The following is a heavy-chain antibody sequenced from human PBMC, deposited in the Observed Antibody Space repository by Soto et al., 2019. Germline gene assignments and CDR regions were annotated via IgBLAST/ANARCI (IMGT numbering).Heavy chain of an antibody. CDR3: VGGAGWELDY. D-gene: IGHD1-26*01. V-gene: IGHV3-7*03. CDR2: IRKDGSET. J-gene: IGHJ4*02. CDR1: GFSFSSYW. Sequence: EVQLLESGGGVVQPGGSPRLSCAASGFSFSSYWMNWVRQAPGMGLEWLAIIRKDGSETHYLDSVKGRFTISRDNANNSLFRQMNSLRADDTAVYYCVGGAGWELDYWGQGTLVTVSS.